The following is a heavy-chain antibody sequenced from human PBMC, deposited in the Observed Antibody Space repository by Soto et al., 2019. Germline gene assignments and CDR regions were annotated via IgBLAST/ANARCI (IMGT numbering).Heavy chain of an antibody. Sequence: GGSLRLSCAASGFTFSSYAMHWVRQAPGKGLEWVAVISYDGSNKYYADSVKGRFTISRDNSKNTLYLQMNSLRAEDTAVYYCARAMGSGSYHFDYWGQGTLVTVSS. V-gene: IGHV3-30-3*01. CDR2: ISYDGSNK. J-gene: IGHJ4*02. D-gene: IGHD1-26*01. CDR3: ARAMGSGSYHFDY. CDR1: GFTFSSYA.